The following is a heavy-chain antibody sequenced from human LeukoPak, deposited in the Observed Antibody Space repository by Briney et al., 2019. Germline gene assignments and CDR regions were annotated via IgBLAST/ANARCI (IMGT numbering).Heavy chain of an antibody. Sequence: ASVKVSCKTSGYSFTAFYIHWVRQAPGQGLEWMGWIHPRRGDTNYAQKFQGRVTMTRDTSISTAYMELSRLRSDDTAVYYCASYYYDSSGSEYFDYWGQGTLVTVSS. D-gene: IGHD3-22*01. CDR3: ASYYYDSSGSEYFDY. CDR2: IHPRRGDT. J-gene: IGHJ4*02. V-gene: IGHV1-2*02. CDR1: GYSFTAFY.